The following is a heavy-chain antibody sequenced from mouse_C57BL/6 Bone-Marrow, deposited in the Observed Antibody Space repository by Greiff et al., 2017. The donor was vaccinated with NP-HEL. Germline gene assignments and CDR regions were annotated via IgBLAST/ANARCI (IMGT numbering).Heavy chain of an antibody. J-gene: IGHJ3*01. CDR2: ISSGSSTI. Sequence: EVQRVESGGGLVKPGGSLKLSCAASGFTFSDYGMHWVRQAPEKGLEWVAYISSGSSTIYYADTVKGRFTISRDNAKNTLFLQMTSLRSEDTAMYYCARSDGYSLAWFAYWGQGTLVTVSA. CDR1: GFTFSDYG. D-gene: IGHD2-3*01. V-gene: IGHV5-17*01. CDR3: ARSDGYSLAWFAY.